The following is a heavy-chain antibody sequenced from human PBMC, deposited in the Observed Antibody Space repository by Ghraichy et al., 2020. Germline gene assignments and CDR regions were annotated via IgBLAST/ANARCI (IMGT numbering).Heavy chain of an antibody. V-gene: IGHV4-39*01. CDR1: GGSISSSSYY. J-gene: IGHJ6*02. CDR3: AATLGYCSSTSCYMDGMDV. Sequence: SETLSLTCTVSGGSISSSSYYWGWIRQPPGKGLEWIGSIYYSGSTYYNPSLKSRVTISVDTSKNQFSLKLSSVTAADTAVYYCAATLGYCSSTSCYMDGMDVWGQGTTVTVSS. CDR2: IYYSGST. D-gene: IGHD2-2*02.